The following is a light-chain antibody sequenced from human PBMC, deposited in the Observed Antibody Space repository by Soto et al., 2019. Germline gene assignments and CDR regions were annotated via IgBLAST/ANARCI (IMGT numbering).Light chain of an antibody. CDR1: QSVSSSY. CDR3: QQDYNLPVT. V-gene: IGKV3D-7*01. CDR2: GAS. Sequence: PGERVTLSCRASQSVSSSYLTWYQQKPGQAPRLLIYGASTRATGIPARFSGSGSGTDFTLTISSLQPEDFAVYYCQQDYNLPVTFGQGTKLEI. J-gene: IGKJ2*01.